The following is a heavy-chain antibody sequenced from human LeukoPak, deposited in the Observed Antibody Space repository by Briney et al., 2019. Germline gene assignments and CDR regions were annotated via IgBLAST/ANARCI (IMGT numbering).Heavy chain of an antibody. J-gene: IGHJ4*02. CDR1: GGSISSYY. Sequence: SETLSLTCTVSGGSISSYYWSWTRQTPGKGLEWIGYIYYSGSTNYNPSLKSRVTISVDTSKNQFSLKLSSVTAADTAVYYCARRVRGSSWYYFDYWGQGTLVTVSS. D-gene: IGHD6-13*01. CDR3: ARRVRGSSWYYFDY. V-gene: IGHV4-59*08. CDR2: IYYSGST.